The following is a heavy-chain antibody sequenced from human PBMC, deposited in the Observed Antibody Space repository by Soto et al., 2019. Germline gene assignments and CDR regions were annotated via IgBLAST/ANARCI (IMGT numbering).Heavy chain of an antibody. D-gene: IGHD3-3*01. CDR2: ISGSGGST. J-gene: IGHJ6*02. CDR1: GFTFSSYA. V-gene: IGHV3-23*01. CDR3: AKAYLHYDFWSGYYSTYYYGMDV. Sequence: GGSLRLSCAASGFTFSSYAMSWVRQAPGKGLEWVSAISGSGGSTYYADSVKGRFTISRDNSKNTLYLQMNSLRAEDTAVYYCAKAYLHYDFWSGYYSTYYYGMDVWGQGTTVP.